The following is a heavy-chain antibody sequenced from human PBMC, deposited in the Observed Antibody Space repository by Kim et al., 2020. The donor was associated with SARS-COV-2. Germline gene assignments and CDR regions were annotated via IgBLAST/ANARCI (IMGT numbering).Heavy chain of an antibody. J-gene: IGHJ4*02. CDR2: T. Sequence: TYYADSVKGRFTISRDNSRNTVFLQMSSLRAEDTAVYYCAKGGARQRSDYWGQGTLVTVSS. V-gene: IGHV3-23*01. CDR3: AKGGARQRSDY. D-gene: IGHD1-1*01.